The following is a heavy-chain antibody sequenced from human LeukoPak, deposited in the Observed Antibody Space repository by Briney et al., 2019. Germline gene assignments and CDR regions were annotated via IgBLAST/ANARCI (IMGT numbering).Heavy chain of an antibody. D-gene: IGHD2-15*01. CDR2: IYYSGST. Sequence: KPSETLSLTCTVSGGSISSGGYYWSWIRQPPGKGLEWIGSIYYSGSTYYNPSLKSRVTISVDTSKNQFSLKLSSVTAADTAVYYCARHLEGPRLPENAFDIWGQGTMVTVSS. CDR1: GGSISSGGYY. J-gene: IGHJ3*02. CDR3: ARHLEGPRLPENAFDI. V-gene: IGHV4-39*01.